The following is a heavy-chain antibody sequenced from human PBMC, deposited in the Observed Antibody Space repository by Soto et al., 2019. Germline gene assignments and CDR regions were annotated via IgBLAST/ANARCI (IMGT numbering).Heavy chain of an antibody. CDR2: TSYDGSNK. CDR3: ARWGTTGGLDV. V-gene: IGHV3-30*19. CDR1: GFTFRSYV. Sequence: QVQLVESGGGVVQPGTSLRVSCVGSGFTFRSYVIHWVRQAPGKGLEWVALTSYDGSNKYYGDSVRGRFTISRDNSRNTVDLQMDRLRVEDTALYYCARWGTTGGLDVWGQGNLVSVSS. D-gene: IGHD3-16*01. J-gene: IGHJ1*01.